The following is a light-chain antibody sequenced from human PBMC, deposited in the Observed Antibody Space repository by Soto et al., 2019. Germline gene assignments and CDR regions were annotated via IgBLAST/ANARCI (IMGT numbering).Light chain of an antibody. CDR1: SSDVGAYNY. Sequence: QSALTQPASVSGSPGQSITISCTGTSSDVGAYNYVSWYQQHPGKAPKVMIYEVRYRPSGVSNRFSGSKSGSTASLTISGLQAEDEADYYCFSYRSDNTGVFGTGTKVTVL. CDR3: FSYRSDNTGV. J-gene: IGLJ1*01. V-gene: IGLV2-14*01. CDR2: EVR.